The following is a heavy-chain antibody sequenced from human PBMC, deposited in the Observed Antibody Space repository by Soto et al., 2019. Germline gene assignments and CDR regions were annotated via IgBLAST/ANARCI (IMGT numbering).Heavy chain of an antibody. J-gene: IGHJ4*02. CDR3: ARDSYYYDRCCYLDY. CDR2: INPNSGGT. Sequence: ASVKVSCKASGYTFTGYYMHWVRQAPGQGLGWMGWINPNSGGTNYAQKFQGRVTMTRDTSISTAYMELSRLRSDDTAVYYCARDSYYYDRCCYLDYWGQGTLVTVSS. CDR1: GYTFTGYY. V-gene: IGHV1-2*02. D-gene: IGHD3-22*01.